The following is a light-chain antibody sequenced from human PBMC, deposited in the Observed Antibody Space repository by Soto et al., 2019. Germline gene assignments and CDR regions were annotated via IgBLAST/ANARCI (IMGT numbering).Light chain of an antibody. CDR2: KAS. V-gene: IGKV1-5*03. CDR1: QSITDW. J-gene: IGKJ1*01. Sequence: DIQMTQSPSTLSASVGDRVTLTCRASQSITDWLAWYQLKPGKATKVLLYKASSLESGVPSRFSGIGSGTEVTLSIRSQQPEDFATYHCQQYHTYPWTFGQGTKVEIK. CDR3: QQYHTYPWT.